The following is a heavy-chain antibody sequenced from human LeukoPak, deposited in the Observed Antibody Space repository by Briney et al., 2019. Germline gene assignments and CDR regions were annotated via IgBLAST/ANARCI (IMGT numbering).Heavy chain of an antibody. CDR3: ARVAERTWLPYDAAFDI. D-gene: IGHD3-9*01. J-gene: IGHJ3*02. CDR1: GGSISSSTYY. V-gene: IGHV4-39*01. Sequence: SETLSLTCTVSGGSISSSTYYWGWIRQPPGKGLEWIGTIYYSGSTYYNPSLKSRVTISVDTSKNQFSLKLSSATAADTAVYYCARVAERTWLPYDAAFDIWGLGTKVTVSS. CDR2: IYYSGST.